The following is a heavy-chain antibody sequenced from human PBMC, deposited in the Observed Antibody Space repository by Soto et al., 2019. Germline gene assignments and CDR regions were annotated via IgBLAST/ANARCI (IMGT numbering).Heavy chain of an antibody. D-gene: IGHD6-19*01. Sequence: QLQLQESGSGLVKPSQTLSLTCAVSGGSISSGGYSWSWIRQPPGKGLEWIGYIYHSGSTYYNPSLKSRGTLSVDRSKNQFSLKLSSVTAADTAVYYCARAGGLGAVAADYWGQGTLVTVSS. CDR2: IYHSGST. J-gene: IGHJ4*02. CDR1: GGSISSGGYS. CDR3: ARAGGLGAVAADY. V-gene: IGHV4-30-2*01.